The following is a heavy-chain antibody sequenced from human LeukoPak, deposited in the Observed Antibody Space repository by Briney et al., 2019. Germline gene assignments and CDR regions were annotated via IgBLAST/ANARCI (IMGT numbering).Heavy chain of an antibody. CDR1: GFTFGCYA. V-gene: IGHV3-9*01. J-gene: IGHJ4*02. CDR3: AKVDSSGWYRGVDY. D-gene: IGHD6-19*01. Sequence: SLRLSCAAFGFTFGCYAIHWVRQGSGKGLEGVSGISWNSGSIGYADSVKGRFTISRDNAKNSLYLQMNSLRAEDTALYYCAKVDSSGWYRGVDYWGQGTLVTVSS. CDR2: ISWNSGSI.